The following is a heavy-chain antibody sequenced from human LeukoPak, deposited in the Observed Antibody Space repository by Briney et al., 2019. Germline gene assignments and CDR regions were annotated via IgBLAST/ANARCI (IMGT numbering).Heavy chain of an antibody. CDR1: GGSISSYY. Sequence: SETLSLTCAVSGGSISSYYWSWIRQAPGKGLEWIGYIYYSGSTDYNPSLKSRVTISVDTSKNQFSLKLSSVTAADTAVYFCARGRFDWLPGAFDIWGQGTVVIVSS. CDR2: IYYSGST. V-gene: IGHV4-59*01. CDR3: ARGRFDWLPGAFDI. D-gene: IGHD3-9*01. J-gene: IGHJ3*02.